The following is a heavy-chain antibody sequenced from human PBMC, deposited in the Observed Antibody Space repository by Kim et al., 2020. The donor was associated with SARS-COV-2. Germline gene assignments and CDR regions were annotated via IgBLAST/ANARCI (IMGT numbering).Heavy chain of an antibody. CDR2: IYPGDSDT. CDR3: ARQGATFYGSGSHYPYNWFDP. CDR1: GYSFTSYW. Sequence: GESLQISCKGSGYSFTSYWIGWVRQMPGKGLEWMGIIYPGDSDTRYSPSFQGQVTISADKSISTAYLQWSSLKASDTAMYYCARQGATFYGSGSHYPYNWFDPWGQGTLVTVSS. V-gene: IGHV5-51*01. D-gene: IGHD3-10*01. J-gene: IGHJ5*02.